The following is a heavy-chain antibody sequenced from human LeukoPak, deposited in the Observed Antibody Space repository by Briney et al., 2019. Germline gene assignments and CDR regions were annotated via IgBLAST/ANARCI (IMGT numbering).Heavy chain of an antibody. J-gene: IGHJ4*02. Sequence: SETLSLTCAVYGGSFSGYYWSWFRQPPGKGLEWIGEINHSGSTNYNPSLKSRVTISVDTSKNQFSLKLSSVTAADTAVYYCARGITMVTPLDYWGQGTLVTVSS. V-gene: IGHV4-34*01. CDR2: INHSGST. CDR1: GGSFSGYY. CDR3: ARGITMVTPLDY. D-gene: IGHD5-18*01.